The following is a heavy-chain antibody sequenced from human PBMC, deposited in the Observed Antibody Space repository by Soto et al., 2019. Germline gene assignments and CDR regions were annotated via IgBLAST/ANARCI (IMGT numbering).Heavy chain of an antibody. CDR3: ARDQLYYNDISGRPLNAFDV. CDR1: GFTFRNYG. CDR2: IGIGSSTT. D-gene: IGHD3-22*01. Sequence: GGSLRLSCAASGFTFRNYGMNWVRQAPGKGLEWVSYIGIGSSTTYYADSVKGRFTISRDNAKNSLYLQMNSLRAEDTAVYYCARDQLYYNDISGRPLNAFDVWGQGTMVT. J-gene: IGHJ3*01. V-gene: IGHV3-48*01.